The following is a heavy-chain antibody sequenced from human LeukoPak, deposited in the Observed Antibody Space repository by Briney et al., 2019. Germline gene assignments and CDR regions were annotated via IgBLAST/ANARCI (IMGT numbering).Heavy chain of an antibody. CDR1: GFTLGSYT. CDR3: ARAVISIFDN. D-gene: IGHD3-3*02. J-gene: IGHJ4*02. CDR2: ISSSSSTI. Sequence: GGSLRLSCAASGFTLGSYTMNWVRQAPGKGLEWVSYISSSSSTIQYADSVKGRFTISRDNAENSLYLQMDSLGVEDTAVYYCARAVISIFDNWGQGTLVTVSS. V-gene: IGHV3-48*01.